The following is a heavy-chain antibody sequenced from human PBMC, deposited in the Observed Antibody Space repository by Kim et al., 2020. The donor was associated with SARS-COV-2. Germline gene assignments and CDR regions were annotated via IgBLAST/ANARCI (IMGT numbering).Heavy chain of an antibody. J-gene: IGHJ4*02. CDR3: ARGTYSSGYYWGY. Sequence: ASVKVSCKASGYTFTGYYMHWVRQAPGQGLEWMGWINPNSGGTNYAQKFQGRVTMTRDTSISTAYMELSRLRSDDTAVYYCARGTYSSGYYWGYWGQGTLVTVSS. CDR2: INPNSGGT. V-gene: IGHV1-2*02. D-gene: IGHD3-22*01. CDR1: GYTFTGYY.